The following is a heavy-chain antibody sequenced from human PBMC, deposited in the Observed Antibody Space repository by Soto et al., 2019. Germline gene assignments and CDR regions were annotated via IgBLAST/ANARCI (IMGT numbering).Heavy chain of an antibody. J-gene: IGHJ3*02. CDR1: GYTFTDYY. V-gene: IGHV1-2*02. CDR3: TRENIENCDGLYDAFDI. D-gene: IGHD2-15*01. Sequence: ASVKVSCKTSGYTFTDYYTHWVRQAPGQGLEWMGWMNPKSGGAYFAQKFQGRVTLTRDTSIGTAYIEVNSLTSDDTAVYFCTRENIENCDGLYDAFDIWGQGXTVTV. CDR2: MNPKSGGA.